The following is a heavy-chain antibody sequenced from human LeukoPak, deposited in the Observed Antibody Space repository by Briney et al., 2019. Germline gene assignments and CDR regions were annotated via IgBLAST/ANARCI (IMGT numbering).Heavy chain of an antibody. V-gene: IGHV1-2*02. D-gene: IGHD3-10*01. Sequence: ASVKVSCKASGYTFTGYYMHWVRQAPGQGLEWMGWINPNSGGTNYAQKFQGRVTMTRDTSISTAYMELSSLRSEDTAVYYCAAQGPHNLLWFGLQAFDIWGQGTMVTVSS. CDR3: AAQGPHNLLWFGLQAFDI. CDR1: GYTFTGYY. CDR2: INPNSGGT. J-gene: IGHJ3*02.